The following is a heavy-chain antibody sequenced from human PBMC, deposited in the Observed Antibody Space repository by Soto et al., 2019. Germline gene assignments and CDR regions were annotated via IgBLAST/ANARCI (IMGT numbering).Heavy chain of an antibody. V-gene: IGHV1-69*01. D-gene: IGHD2-15*01. CDR3: SIVTAYGMDV. J-gene: IGHJ6*02. CDR2: IIPVYGTP. Sequence: QVQLEQSGAEVKKPGSSLKVSCKATGGTFSNYAISWVRQAPGQGLEWMAGIIPVYGTPSYAQRFQDRVTLIADESTTTAYMEVHSLISEDTAIYYCSIVTAYGMDVWGPGTTVIVSS. CDR1: GGTFSNYA.